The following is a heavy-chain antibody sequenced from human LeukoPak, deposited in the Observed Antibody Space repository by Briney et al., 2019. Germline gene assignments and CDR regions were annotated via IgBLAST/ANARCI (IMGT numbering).Heavy chain of an antibody. CDR2: GYYRGST. D-gene: IGHD5-12*01. CDR3: ARQLWGYDRHHAVFYI. Sequence: PSETLCLTCTVSGVSISSNYYYWGWIRQPPGKGLEWIGSGYYRGSTYYNPSPKSRFTISVDTSKNQFSLKLSSVAAPDKAVYYGARQLWGYDRHHAVFYIWGQGTMVTVSS. CDR1: GVSISSNYYY. V-gene: IGHV4-39*01. J-gene: IGHJ3*02.